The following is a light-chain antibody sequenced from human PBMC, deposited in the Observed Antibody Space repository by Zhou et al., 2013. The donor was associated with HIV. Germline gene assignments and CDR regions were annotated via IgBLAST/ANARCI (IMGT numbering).Light chain of an antibody. Sequence: DTQMTQSPSSLSASVGDRVTITCRASQGIGSRLAWYQQKPGTSPNLLIFGAFALQSGVPSRFSGSRSGTDFTLTISRLEPEDFAVYYCQQYGAPFGQGTKLEIK. CDR2: GAF. CDR1: QGIGSR. V-gene: IGKV1-27*01. CDR3: QQYGAP. J-gene: IGKJ2*01.